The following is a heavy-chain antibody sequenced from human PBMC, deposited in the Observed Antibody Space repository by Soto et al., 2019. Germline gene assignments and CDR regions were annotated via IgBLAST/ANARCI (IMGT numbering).Heavy chain of an antibody. Sequence: VQLLESGGGLVQPGGSLRLSCEASGFTFSNYAMAWVRQTPGEGPEWVSTIGGGDDIFYAESVQGRFIISRDDSRSTMYLQMENLRVEDTAIYFCAKDSISYNRIYDAFEVRGQGRVVTVSS. D-gene: IGHD3-3*02. J-gene: IGHJ3*01. CDR3: AKDSISYNRIYDAFEV. CDR1: GFTFSNYA. CDR2: IGGGDDI. V-gene: IGHV3-23*01.